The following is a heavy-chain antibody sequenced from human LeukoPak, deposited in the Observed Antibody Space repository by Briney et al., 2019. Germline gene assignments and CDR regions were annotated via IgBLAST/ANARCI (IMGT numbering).Heavy chain of an antibody. V-gene: IGHV3-23*01. CDR1: GFTFSSYS. Sequence: PGGSLRLSCAASGFTFSSYSMNWVRQAPGKGLEWVSAISGSGGSTYYADSVKGRFTISRDSSKNTLYLQMNSLRAEDTAVYYCAKDLYYDMGLGAFDIWGQGTMVTVSS. CDR2: ISGSGGST. D-gene: IGHD3-22*01. J-gene: IGHJ3*02. CDR3: AKDLYYDMGLGAFDI.